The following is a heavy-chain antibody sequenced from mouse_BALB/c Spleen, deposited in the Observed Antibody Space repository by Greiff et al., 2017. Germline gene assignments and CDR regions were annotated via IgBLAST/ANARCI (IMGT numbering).Heavy chain of an antibody. D-gene: IGHD2-2*01. CDR2: ISNGGGST. CDR1: GFTFSSYT. V-gene: IGHV5-12-2*01. Sequence: EVKLVESGGGLVQPGGSLKLSCAASGFTFSSYTMSWVRQTPEKRLEWVAYISNGGGSTYYPDTVKGRFTISRDNAKNTLYLQMSSLKSEDTAMYYCARQGYDVNYFDYWGQGTTLTVSS. J-gene: IGHJ2*01. CDR3: ARQGYDVNYFDY.